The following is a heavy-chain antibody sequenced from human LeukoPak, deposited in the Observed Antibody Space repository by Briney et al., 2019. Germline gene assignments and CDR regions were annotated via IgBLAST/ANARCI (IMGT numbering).Heavy chain of an antibody. Sequence: SETLSLTCTVSGGSISSYYWSWIRQPAGKGLEWIGRIYTSGNTNYNPSLKSRATISVDTSKNPFSLELSSVTAADTAVYDCARERLAMVRGVIPKEAWGWFDPWSQGTLVTVSS. CDR1: GGSISSYY. J-gene: IGHJ5*02. CDR2: IYTSGNT. CDR3: ARERLAMVRGVIPKEAWGWFDP. V-gene: IGHV4-4*07. D-gene: IGHD3-10*01.